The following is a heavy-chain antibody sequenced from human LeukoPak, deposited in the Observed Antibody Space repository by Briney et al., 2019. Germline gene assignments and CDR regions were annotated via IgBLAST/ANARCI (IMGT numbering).Heavy chain of an antibody. J-gene: IGHJ4*02. CDR1: RYTFTNYG. D-gene: IGHD3-22*01. V-gene: IGHV1-18*01. CDR2: ISGYNDNT. Sequence: ASVKVSCKASRYTFTNYGISWVRQAPGQGLECMGWISGYNDNTKYAQKLQGRVTMTTDTSMSTAYMELRSLRSDDTAVYYCARNYYDNSGYYYFDYWGQGTLVTVSS. CDR3: ARNYYDNSGYYYFDY.